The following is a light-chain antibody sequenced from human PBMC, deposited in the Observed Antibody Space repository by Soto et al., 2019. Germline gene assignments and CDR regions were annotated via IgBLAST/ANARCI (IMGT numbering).Light chain of an antibody. J-gene: IGKJ1*01. CDR3: QQYATRPWT. CDR1: QSVSGSY. CDR2: DAS. V-gene: IGKV3-20*01. Sequence: EIVLTQSPGTLSLSPGERATLSCRATQSVSGSYLAWYQQKPGQSPRLLIHDASSRATGIPDRFSGSGSGTDFTLTISRLEPEDFAVYYCQQYATRPWTFGQGTKVESK.